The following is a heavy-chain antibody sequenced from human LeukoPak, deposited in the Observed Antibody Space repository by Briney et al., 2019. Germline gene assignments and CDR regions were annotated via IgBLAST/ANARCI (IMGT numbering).Heavy chain of an antibody. CDR3: ARDNRVLISSSTNFDY. CDR1: GFTFSSYG. V-gene: IGHV3-21*01. CDR2: ISSSNSYI. Sequence: GSLRLSCAASGFTFSSYGMSWVRQAPGKGLEWVSSISSSNSYIYYADSVKGRFTISRDNAKNSLYLQMNSLRAEDTAVYYCARDNRVLISSSTNFDYWGQGTLVTVSS. J-gene: IGHJ4*02. D-gene: IGHD6-6*01.